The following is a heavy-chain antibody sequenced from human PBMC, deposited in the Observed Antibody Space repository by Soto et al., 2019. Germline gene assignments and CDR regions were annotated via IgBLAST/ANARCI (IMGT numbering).Heavy chain of an antibody. J-gene: IGHJ6*02. CDR1: GGSISSYY. CDR3: ARDRIGPYGMDV. V-gene: IGHV4-59*01. CDR2: IYCSGST. D-gene: IGHD2-15*01. Sequence: SETLSLTCTVSGGSISSYYWSWIRQPPGKGLEWIGYIYCSGSTNYNPSLKSRVTISVDTSKNQFSLKLSSVTAADTAVYYCARDRIGPYGMDVWGQGTTVTLSS.